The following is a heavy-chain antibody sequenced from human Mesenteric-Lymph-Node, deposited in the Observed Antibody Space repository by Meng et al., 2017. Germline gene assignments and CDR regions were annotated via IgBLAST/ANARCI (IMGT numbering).Heavy chain of an antibody. D-gene: IGHD3-9*01. CDR3: ARDKGRYFDWLLSGAFDI. J-gene: IGHJ3*02. CDR2: INSDGSST. Sequence: GESLKISCAASGFTFSSYWMHWVRQAPGKGLVWVSRINSDGSSTSYADSVKGRFTISRDNSKNTLYLQMNSLRAEDTAVYYCARDKGRYFDWLLSGAFDIWGQGTMVTVSS. V-gene: IGHV3-74*01. CDR1: GFTFSSYW.